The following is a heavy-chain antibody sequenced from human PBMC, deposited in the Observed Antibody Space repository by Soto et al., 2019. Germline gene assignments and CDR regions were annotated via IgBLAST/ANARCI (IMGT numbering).Heavy chain of an antibody. J-gene: IGHJ6*02. CDR3: VRVGWGYTYGNGLDS. CDR2: IQHNGNYI. D-gene: IGHD5-18*01. CDR1: GFGFSAYS. V-gene: IGHV3-30-3*01. Sequence: QVQLVESGGGVVHPGGSLSLSCKASGFGFSAYSMHWVRQAPGKGLEWVAVIQHNGNYIQYADFVRGRFTISRDNYKSILYLEMNGLTPEDTALYYCVRVGWGYTYGNGLDSWGQGTTVTVSS.